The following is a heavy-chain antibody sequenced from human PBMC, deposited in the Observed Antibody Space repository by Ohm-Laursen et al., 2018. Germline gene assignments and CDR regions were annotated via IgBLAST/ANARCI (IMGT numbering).Heavy chain of an antibody. CDR1: GGSTSGFY. CDR3: ARGPSCSGSTCYNLAWLGP. V-gene: IGHV4-4*07. CDR2: IYGSGST. D-gene: IGHD2-2*02. J-gene: IGHJ5*02. Sequence: SQTLSLTCIVSGGSTSGFYWSWIRQPAGKGLEWIGHIYGSGSTDYNPSYNPSLKSRVTMSIDTSKNQFSLNLNSLTAADTAVYYCARGPSCSGSTCYNLAWLGPWGQGTLVTVSA.